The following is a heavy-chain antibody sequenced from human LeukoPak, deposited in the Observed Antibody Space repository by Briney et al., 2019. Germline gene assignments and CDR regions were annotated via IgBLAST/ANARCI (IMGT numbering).Heavy chain of an antibody. J-gene: IGHJ6*03. Sequence: ASVKVSCKASGYTFTGYYMHWVRQAPGQGLEWMGWINPNSGGTNYAQKFQGRVTMTRDTSISTAYMELSRLRSDDTAVYYCARDGPYAYVWGSYRYYYYYYMDVWGKGTTVTVSS. D-gene: IGHD3-16*02. CDR1: GYTFTGYY. CDR2: INPNSGGT. V-gene: IGHV1-2*02. CDR3: ARDGPYAYVWGSYRYYYYYYMDV.